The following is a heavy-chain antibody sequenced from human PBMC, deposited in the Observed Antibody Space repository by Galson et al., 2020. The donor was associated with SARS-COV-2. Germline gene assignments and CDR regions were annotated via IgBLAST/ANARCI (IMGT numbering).Heavy chain of an antibody. CDR2: IFYRGRT. CDR1: GGFLSSYY. CDR3: ARDETD. V-gene: IGHV4-59*01. J-gene: IGHJ4*02. Sequence: SATLSLTCTVSGGFLSSYYWSWIRQPPGKGLEWIGYIFYRGRTKYNPSLESRVSISVDMSKSQFYLKLTSVTAADTAVYYCARDETDWGPGTLVTVSS.